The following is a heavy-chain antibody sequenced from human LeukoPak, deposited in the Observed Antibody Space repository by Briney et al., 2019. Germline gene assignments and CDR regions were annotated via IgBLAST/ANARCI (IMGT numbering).Heavy chain of an antibody. V-gene: IGHV4-34*01. D-gene: IGHD6-13*01. CDR2: INHSGST. CDR3: ATGVHGITAAGDYYFDY. J-gene: IGHJ4*02. Sequence: SETLSLTCAVYGGSFSGYYWSWIRQPPGKGLEWIGEINHSGSTNYNPSLKSRVTISVDTSKNQFSLKLSSVTAADTAVYYCATGVHGITAAGDYYFDYWGQGTLVTVSS. CDR1: GGSFSGYY.